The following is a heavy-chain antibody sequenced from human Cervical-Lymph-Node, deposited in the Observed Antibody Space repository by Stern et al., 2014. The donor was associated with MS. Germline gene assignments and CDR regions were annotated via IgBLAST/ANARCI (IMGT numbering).Heavy chain of an antibody. CDR3: ARDVAGNVDYSYDRYFQH. Sequence: VQLVESGGGVVQPGRSLRLSCAASGFTFSSYAMHWVRQAPGKGLEWVAVISYDGSNKYYAGSVKGRFTISRDNSKNTLYLQMNSLRAEDTAVYYCARDVAGNVDYSYDRYFQHWGQGTLVTVSS. V-gene: IGHV3-30*01. CDR1: GFTFSSYA. CDR2: ISYDGSNK. J-gene: IGHJ1*01. D-gene: IGHD3-22*01.